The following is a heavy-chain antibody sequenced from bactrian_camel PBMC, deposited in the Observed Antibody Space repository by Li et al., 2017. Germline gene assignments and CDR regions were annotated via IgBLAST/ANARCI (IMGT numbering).Heavy chain of an antibody. CDR3: ATDIDFRSIWDNQWRY. Sequence: VQLVESGGGLVQSGGSLTLSCTVFDAMYESDLMGWFRRYPEKEREGVAVPYHGDRTFYADPVKGRFTISLDSAKKTLYLRMTGLKVEDTAIYYCATDIDFRSIWDNQWRYWGQGTQVTVS. V-gene: IGHV3S53*01. CDR1: DAMYESDL. CDR2: PYHGDRT. J-gene: IGHJ4*01. D-gene: IGHD3*01.